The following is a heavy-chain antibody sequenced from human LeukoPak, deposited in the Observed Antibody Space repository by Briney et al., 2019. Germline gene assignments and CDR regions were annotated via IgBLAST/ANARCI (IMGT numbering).Heavy chain of an antibody. CDR3: TTGTSRYGWAFDI. CDR2: IKSKTDGGTT. V-gene: IGHV3-15*01. CDR1: GFTFSNAW. Sequence: GGSLRLSCAASGFTFSNAWMSWVRQAPGKGLEWVGRIKSKTDGGTTDYAAPVKGRFTISRDDSKNTLYLQMNSLKTEDTAVYYCTTGTSRYGWAFDIWGQGTMVAVSS. D-gene: IGHD3-10*01. J-gene: IGHJ3*02.